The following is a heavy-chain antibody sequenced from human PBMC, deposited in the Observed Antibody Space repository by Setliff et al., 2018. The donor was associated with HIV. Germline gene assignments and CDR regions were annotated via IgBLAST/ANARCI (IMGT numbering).Heavy chain of an antibody. CDR3: ARTSGDAYNYEGAFDV. CDR1: GGNFRFYA. V-gene: IGHV1-69*05. Sequence: SVKVSCKASGGNFRFYAFSWVRQAPGQGLEWMGGIIPMFVTADYAQKFQGRVTITTDESTSTAYMDLSSLKSEDTAIYYCARTSGDAYNYEGAFDVWGQGTLVTVSS. D-gene: IGHD5-12*01. CDR2: IIPMFVTA. J-gene: IGHJ3*01.